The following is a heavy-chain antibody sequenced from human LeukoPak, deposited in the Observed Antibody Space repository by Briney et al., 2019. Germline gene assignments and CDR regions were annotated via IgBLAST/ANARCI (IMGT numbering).Heavy chain of an antibody. J-gene: IGHJ4*02. CDR2: IYYSGST. CDR1: GGSISSSSYY. V-gene: IGHV4-39*01. CDR3: ARRVGGWWLRFDY. Sequence: SETLSLTCTVSGGSISSSSYYWGWIRQPPGKGLEWIGSIYYSGSTYYNPSLKSRVTISVDTSKNQFSLKLSSVTAADTAVYYCARRVGGWWLRFDYWGQGTLVTVSS. D-gene: IGHD5-12*01.